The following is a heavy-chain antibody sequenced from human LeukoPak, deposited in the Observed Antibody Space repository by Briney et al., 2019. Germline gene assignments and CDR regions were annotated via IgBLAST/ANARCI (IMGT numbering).Heavy chain of an antibody. CDR2: IDYSGGST. D-gene: IGHD1-26*01. V-gene: IGHV3-23*01. CDR1: GFTLSSYE. CDR3: AKDDAEWELEDY. Sequence: PGGSLRLSCTASGFTLSSYEMSWIRQAPGKGLEWVSSIDYSGGSTYYADSVKGRFTISRDNSKNTLYLQMNSLRAEDTAVYYCAKDDAEWELEDYWGQGTLVTVSS. J-gene: IGHJ4*02.